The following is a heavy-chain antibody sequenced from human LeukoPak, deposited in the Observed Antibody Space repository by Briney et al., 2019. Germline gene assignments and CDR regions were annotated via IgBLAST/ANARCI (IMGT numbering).Heavy chain of an antibody. J-gene: IGHJ5*02. D-gene: IGHD2-2*01. V-gene: IGHV4-38-2*02. CDR1: GYSISSGYY. CDR2: IYHSGST. Sequence: SETLSLTCTVSGYSISSGYYWGWIRQPPGKGLEWIGSIYHSGSTNYNPSLESRVTISVDTSKNQFSLKLSSVTAADTAVYYCARRWSRRLVVPAAMLNPKEKPGKNWFDPWGQGTLVTVSS. CDR3: ARRWSRRLVVPAAMLNPKEKPGKNWFDP.